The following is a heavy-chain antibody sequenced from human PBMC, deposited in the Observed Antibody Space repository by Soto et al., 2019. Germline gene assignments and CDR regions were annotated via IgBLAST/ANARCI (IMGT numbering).Heavy chain of an antibody. Sequence: NPSETLSLTCAVYGGSFSGYYWSWIRQPPGKGLEWIGEINHSGSTNYNPSLKSRVTISVDTSKNQFSLKLSSVTAADTAVYYCARNKREGQQLVRRGTGGMDVWGQGTTVTV. CDR1: GGSFSGYY. J-gene: IGHJ6*02. CDR3: ARNKREGQQLVRRGTGGMDV. D-gene: IGHD6-13*01. CDR2: INHSGST. V-gene: IGHV4-34*01.